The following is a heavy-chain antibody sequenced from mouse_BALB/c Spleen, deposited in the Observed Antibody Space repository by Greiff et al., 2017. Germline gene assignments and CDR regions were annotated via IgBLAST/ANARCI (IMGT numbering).Heavy chain of an antibody. V-gene: IGHV10-1*02. CDR1: GFTFNTYA. J-gene: IGHJ2*01. CDR3: VRTYGNYLYYFDY. Sequence: EVHLVESGGGLVQPKGSLKLSCAASGFTFNTYAMNWVRQAPGKGLEWVARIRSKSNNYATYYADSVKDRFTISRDDSQSMLYLQMNNLKTEDTAMYYCVRTYGNYLYYFDYWGQGTTLTVSS. CDR2: IRSKSNNYAT. D-gene: IGHD2-1*01.